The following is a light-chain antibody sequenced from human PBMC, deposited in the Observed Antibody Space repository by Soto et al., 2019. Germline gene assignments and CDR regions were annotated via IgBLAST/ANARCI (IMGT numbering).Light chain of an antibody. V-gene: IGKV3-15*01. Sequence: EIVMTQSPATLSVSPGERATLSCRASQSVSSNIAWYQQNPGQAPRLLIYGASTRATGNPARFSGSGSGTEFTLTISSLQSEDFAVYYCQQYNNWPQLTFGGGTKVEIK. CDR3: QQYNNWPQLT. CDR2: GAS. J-gene: IGKJ4*01. CDR1: QSVSSN.